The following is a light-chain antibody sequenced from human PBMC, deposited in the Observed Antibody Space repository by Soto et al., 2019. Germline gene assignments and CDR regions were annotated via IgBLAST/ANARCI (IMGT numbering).Light chain of an antibody. V-gene: IGKV1-5*03. CDR2: KAS. J-gene: IGKJ2*01. CDR1: QSISTW. Sequence: DIQMTQSPSTLSASVGDRVTITCRASQSISTWLAWYQQRPGKAPKLLIYKASSVESGVPSRFSGSGSGTEFTLTISSLQPDDFATYYCQQYNSYPYTFGQGTKLEIK. CDR3: QQYNSYPYT.